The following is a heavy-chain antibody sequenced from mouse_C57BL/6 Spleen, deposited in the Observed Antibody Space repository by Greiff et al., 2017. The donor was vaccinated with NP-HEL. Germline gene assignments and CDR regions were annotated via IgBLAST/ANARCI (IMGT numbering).Heavy chain of an antibody. CDR2: INPSSGYT. D-gene: IGHD1-1*01. CDR3: ARLTTEAMDY. CDR1: GYTFTSYT. Sequence: QVQLQQSGAELARPGASVKMSCKASGYTFTSYTMHWVKQRPGQGLEWIGYINPSSGYTKYNQKFKDKATLTADKSSSTAYMQLSSLTSEDSAVYYCARLTTEAMDYWGQGTSVTVSS. V-gene: IGHV1-4*01. J-gene: IGHJ4*01.